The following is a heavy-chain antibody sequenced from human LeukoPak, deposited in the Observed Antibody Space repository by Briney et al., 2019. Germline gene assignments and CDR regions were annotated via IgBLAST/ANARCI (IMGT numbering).Heavy chain of an antibody. V-gene: IGHV3-53*01. J-gene: IGHJ4*02. CDR2: IFGGGDT. CDR1: GYTVGSNY. CDR3: WRPNVLSSVDF. D-gene: IGHD5/OR15-5a*01. Sequence: GGSLRLSRAGSGYTVGSNYMTWVRQAPGKGLEWVSLIFGGGDTRYADSVKGRFTISKDNSKNTVYLQMNSLRADDTAVYFCWRPNVLSSVDFWGQGTLVTVAS.